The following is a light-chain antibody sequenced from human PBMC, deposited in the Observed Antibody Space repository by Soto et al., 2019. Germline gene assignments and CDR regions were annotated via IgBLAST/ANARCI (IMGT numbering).Light chain of an antibody. CDR2: GAS. Sequence: EIVMTQSPATLSVSPGERATLSCRASQSVSSNLAWYQQKPGQAPRLLIYGASTRATGIPARFSGSGSGTEFTLTISSLQSEEFAVYYCQPYNNWPLTLGGGTKVDIK. V-gene: IGKV3-15*01. J-gene: IGKJ4*01. CDR1: QSVSSN. CDR3: QPYNNWPLT.